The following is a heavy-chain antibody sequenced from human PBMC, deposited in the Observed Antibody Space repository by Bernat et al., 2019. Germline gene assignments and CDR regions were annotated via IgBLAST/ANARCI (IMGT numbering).Heavy chain of an antibody. CDR2: ISSSSSYT. D-gene: IGHD1-26*01. J-gene: IGHJ5*02. CDR3: ARAGSHGGWFDP. Sequence: GRGGGWGGGGVKPGGSLGLSCGASGFTFSSYSMNWVGQAPGKGPEWVSYISSSSSYTSYADPVKGRFTISRDNAKNSLYLQMNSLRAEDTAVYFCARAGSHGGWFDPWGQGTLVTVSS. CDR1: GFTFSSYS. V-gene: IGHV3-21*05.